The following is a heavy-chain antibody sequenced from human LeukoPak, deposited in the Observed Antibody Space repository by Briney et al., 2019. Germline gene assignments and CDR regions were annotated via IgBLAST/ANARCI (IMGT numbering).Heavy chain of an antibody. CDR1: GGSISSYY. CDR2: TYYSGST. J-gene: IGHJ4*02. D-gene: IGHD5-12*01. V-gene: IGHV4-59*01. Sequence: PSETLSLTCTVSGGSISSYYWSWIRQPPGKGLEWIGYTYYSGSTNYNPSLKSRVTISVDTSKNQFSLKLSPVTAADTAVYYCARDRYSGYGFDYWGQGTLVTVSS. CDR3: ARDRYSGYGFDY.